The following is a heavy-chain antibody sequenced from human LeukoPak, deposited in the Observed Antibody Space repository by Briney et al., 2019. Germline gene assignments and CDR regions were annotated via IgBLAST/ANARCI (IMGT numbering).Heavy chain of an antibody. CDR2: IIPIFGTA. CDR1: GGTFSSYA. D-gene: IGHD3-10*01. V-gene: IGHV1-69*13. J-gene: IGHJ6*04. Sequence: GASVKVSCKASGGTFSSYAISWVRQAPGQGLEWMGGIIPIFGTANYAQKFQGRVTITADESTSTAYMELSSLRAEDTAVYYCAREVGESLDYYYYGMDVWGKGTTVTVSS. CDR3: AREVGESLDYYYYGMDV.